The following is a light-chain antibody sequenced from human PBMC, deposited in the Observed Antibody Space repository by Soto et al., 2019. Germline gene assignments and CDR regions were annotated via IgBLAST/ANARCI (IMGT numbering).Light chain of an antibody. CDR2: GAS. CDR3: QQYGSSRWT. J-gene: IGKJ1*01. V-gene: IGKV3-20*01. Sequence: EIVLTQSPGPLSLSPGERATLSCRASQSVSSIYLAWYQQKPGQAPRLLIYGASSRATGIPDRFSGSGSGTDFTLTISRLEPEDVAVYYCQQYGSSRWTFGQGTKVEI. CDR1: QSVSSIY.